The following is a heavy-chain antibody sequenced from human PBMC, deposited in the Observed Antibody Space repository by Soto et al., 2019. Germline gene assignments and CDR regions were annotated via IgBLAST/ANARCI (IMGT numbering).Heavy chain of an antibody. D-gene: IGHD2-21*01. CDR1: GYSFTNYW. J-gene: IGHJ3*02. V-gene: IGHV5-51*01. CDR2: IYPGDSDT. Sequence: EVQLVQSGTEVKKPGESLKISCKGLGYSFTNYWIAWVRQMPGQGLEWMGIIYPGDSDTTYNPSFQGHVTISADKSISTAYLQWASLEASDTAMYYCARQKLWMATINNDAFDIWGQGTMVTVSS. CDR3: ARQKLWMATINNDAFDI.